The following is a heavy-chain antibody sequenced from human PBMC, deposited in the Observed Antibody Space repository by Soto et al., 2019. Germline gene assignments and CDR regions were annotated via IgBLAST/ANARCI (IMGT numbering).Heavy chain of an antibody. CDR2: INHSGST. D-gene: IGHD3-9*01. J-gene: IGHJ6*02. Sequence: PSETLSLTCAVYGGSFSGYYWSWIRQPPGKGLGWIGEINHSGSTNYNPSLKSRVTISVDTSKNQFSLKLSSVTAADTAVYYCARASVLLRYFDWLLPPYYYYGMDVWGQGTTVTVS. CDR1: GGSFSGYY. CDR3: ARASVLLRYFDWLLPPYYYYGMDV. V-gene: IGHV4-34*01.